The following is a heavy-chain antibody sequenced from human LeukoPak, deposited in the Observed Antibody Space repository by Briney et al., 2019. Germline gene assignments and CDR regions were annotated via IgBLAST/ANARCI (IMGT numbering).Heavy chain of an antibody. CDR1: GGSISSYY. J-gene: IGHJ4*02. V-gene: IGHV4-59*01. Sequence: SETLSLTCTVSGGSISSYYWSWIRQPPGKGLEWLGYIYYSGSTNYNPSLKSRVTISVDTSKNQFSLKLSSLTAADTAVYYCARGTYGSSWQLEHFDYWGQGTLVTVSS. CDR2: IYYSGST. D-gene: IGHD6-13*01. CDR3: ARGTYGSSWQLEHFDY.